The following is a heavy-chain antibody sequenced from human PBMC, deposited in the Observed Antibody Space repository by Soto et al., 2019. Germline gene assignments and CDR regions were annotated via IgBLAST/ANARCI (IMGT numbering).Heavy chain of an antibody. J-gene: IGHJ4*02. CDR1: GFTFSDSS. D-gene: IGHD2-21*02. CDR3: RSVNVTATVDYFDY. Sequence: GGSLRLSCAASGFTFSDSSMHWVRQASGKGLEWVGRVSNEANSYARAYAVSVKGRFTISRDDSENTAYLQMDSLKTEDTAVYYCRSVNVTATVDYFDYWGQGTQVTVSS. V-gene: IGHV3-73*01. CDR2: VSNEANSYAR.